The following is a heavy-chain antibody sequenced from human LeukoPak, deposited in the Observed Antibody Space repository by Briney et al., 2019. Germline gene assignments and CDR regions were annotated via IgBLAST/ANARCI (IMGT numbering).Heavy chain of an antibody. J-gene: IGHJ4*01. V-gene: IGHV3-21*01. D-gene: IGHD2-21*01. CDR3: ASDPRSSGDIAFDY. CDR2: ISSCSSYI. CDR1: GFTVSINY. Sequence: GGSLRLFYAASGFTVSINYMSWVPQAPGKGLEWVSSISSCSSYIYYADPVKGRFTISRDNDKNSLYLQMNTLKAEARAVYYCASDPRSSGDIAFDYWGQGTLVSASS.